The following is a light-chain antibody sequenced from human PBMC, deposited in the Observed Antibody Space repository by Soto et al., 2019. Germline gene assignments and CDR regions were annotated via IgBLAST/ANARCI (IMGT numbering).Light chain of an antibody. Sequence: QSALTQPASVSGSPGQSITISCTGTSSDVGGYNHVSWYQQHPGKAPKLMIYEVRNRPSGVSDRFSASKSGNTASLTISGLLAEDEADYYCSSYASSSSDVFGAGTKVTVL. V-gene: IGLV2-14*01. CDR3: SSYASSSSDV. CDR2: EVR. CDR1: SSDVGGYNH. J-gene: IGLJ1*01.